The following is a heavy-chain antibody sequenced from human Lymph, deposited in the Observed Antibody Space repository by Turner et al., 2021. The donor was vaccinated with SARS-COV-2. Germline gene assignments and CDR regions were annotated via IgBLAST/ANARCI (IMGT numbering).Heavy chain of an antibody. CDR2: IKQDGGEK. D-gene: IGHD3-3*01. V-gene: IGHV3-7*03. J-gene: IGHJ6*02. Sequence: EVQLVESGGGLVQPGGSLRLSWPAYGFPFSSYWMSWVRQAPGKGLEWVANIKQDGGEKYYVDSVKGRFTISRDNAKNSLYLQMNSLRADDTAVYFCARVGVRFEWSDGYHYYYAMDVWGQGTTVTVSS. CDR1: GFPFSSYW. CDR3: ARVGVRFEWSDGYHYYYAMDV.